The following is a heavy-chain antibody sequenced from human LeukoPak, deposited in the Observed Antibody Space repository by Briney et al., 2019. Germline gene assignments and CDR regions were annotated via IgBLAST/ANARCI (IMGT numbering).Heavy chain of an antibody. CDR1: GDSLSRYY. V-gene: IGHV4-34*01. D-gene: IGHD2/OR15-2a*01. Sequence: PSETLSLTCAVSGDSLSRYYWTWIRQPPGKGLERLGEINPSGSPDYNPSLKSRATISVDTSKNQISLRLASVTAADTAMYYCASVRHDPLEYYYYIDVWGKGTTVTVSS. J-gene: IGHJ6*03. CDR3: ASVRHDPLEYYYYIDV. CDR2: INPSGSP.